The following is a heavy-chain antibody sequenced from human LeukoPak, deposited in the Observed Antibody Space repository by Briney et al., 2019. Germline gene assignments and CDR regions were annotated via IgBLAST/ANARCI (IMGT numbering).Heavy chain of an antibody. V-gene: IGHV4-39*01. Sequence: SETLSLTCTVSGGSISSSSYYWGWIRQPPGKGLEKIGSIYYSGSTYYNPSLKSRVTISVDTSKNQFSLKLSSVTAADTAVYYCARLYCSGGSCLLNWFDPWGQGTLVTVSS. CDR3: ARLYCSGGSCLLNWFDP. D-gene: IGHD2-15*01. CDR2: IYYSGST. CDR1: GGSISSSSYY. J-gene: IGHJ5*02.